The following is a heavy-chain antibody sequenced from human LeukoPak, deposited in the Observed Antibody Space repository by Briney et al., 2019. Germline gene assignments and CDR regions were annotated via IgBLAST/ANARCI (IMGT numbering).Heavy chain of an antibody. CDR1: GGSFSGYY. V-gene: IGHV4-34*01. D-gene: IGHD3-22*01. CDR3: AKAPCLSSGS. J-gene: IGHJ3*01. CDR2: IDHSGTT. Sequence: PSETLSLTCAVYGGSFSGYYWSWIRQPPGKGLEWIGEIDHSGTTNYNPSLKSRVTISLDTSKNQFSLILSSVTAADTAVYYCAKAPCLSSGSWGQGTMVTVSS.